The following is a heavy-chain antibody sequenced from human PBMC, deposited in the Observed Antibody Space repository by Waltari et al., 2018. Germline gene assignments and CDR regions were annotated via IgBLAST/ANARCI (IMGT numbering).Heavy chain of an antibody. CDR3: AKDKGRNYYYGMDV. V-gene: IGHV3-23*01. J-gene: IGHJ6*02. CDR2: MTGDGNYA. Sequence: LESGGGLGHPGGSLTLSCRGSEFTFRSFSMGWVRQAPGKGLEWVSAMTGDGNYADYADSVKGRFTISRDNSRDTLYLQMNSLRAEDTAVYYCAKDKGRNYYYGMDVWGQGTTVTVSS. CDR1: EFTFRSFS.